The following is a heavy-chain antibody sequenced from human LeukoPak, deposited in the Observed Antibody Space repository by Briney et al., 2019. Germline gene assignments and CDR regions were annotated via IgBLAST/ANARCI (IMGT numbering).Heavy chain of an antibody. D-gene: IGHD2-15*01. J-gene: IGHJ3*02. CDR1: GYTFTSCG. Sequence: APVKVSCKASGYTFTSCGISWVRQAPGQGLEWMGWISAYNGNTNYAQKLQGRVTMTTDTSTSTAYMELRSLRSDDTAVYYCARAEVVVAATRAFDIRGQGTMVTVSS. CDR2: ISAYNGNT. V-gene: IGHV1-18*01. CDR3: ARAEVVVAATRAFDI.